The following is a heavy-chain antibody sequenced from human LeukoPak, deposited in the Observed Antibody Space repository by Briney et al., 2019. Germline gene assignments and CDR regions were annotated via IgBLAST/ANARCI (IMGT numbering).Heavy chain of an antibody. D-gene: IGHD1-26*01. CDR1: GYTFTGYY. Sequence: GASVKVSCKASGYTFTGYYMHWVRQAPGQGLEGMGRINPNSGGTNYAQKFQGRVTITADGSTSTAYMELSSLRSEDTAVYYCARGRVRWELPQYYYSSSGMDVWGQGTTVTVSS. V-gene: IGHV1-2*06. CDR2: INPNSGGT. CDR3: ARGRVRWELPQYYYSSSGMDV. J-gene: IGHJ6*02.